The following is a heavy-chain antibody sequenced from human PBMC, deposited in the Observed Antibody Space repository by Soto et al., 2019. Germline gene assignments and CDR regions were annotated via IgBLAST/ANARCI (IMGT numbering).Heavy chain of an antibody. CDR3: AREGGLRYFDWSTLRMDV. Sequence: GGSLRLSCAASGFTFSSYGMHWVHQAPGKGLEWVAVIWYDGSNKYYADSAKGRFTISRDNSKNTLYLQMNSLRAEDTAVYYCAREGGLRYFDWSTLRMDVWGQGTTVTVSS. J-gene: IGHJ6*02. CDR2: IWYDGSNK. CDR1: GFTFSSYG. D-gene: IGHD3-9*01. V-gene: IGHV3-33*01.